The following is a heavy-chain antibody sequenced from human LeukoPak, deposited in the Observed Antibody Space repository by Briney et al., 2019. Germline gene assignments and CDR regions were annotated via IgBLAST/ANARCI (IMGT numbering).Heavy chain of an antibody. J-gene: IGHJ4*02. V-gene: IGHV1-2*02. CDR1: GYTFTSYA. D-gene: IGHD3-10*01. Sequence: GASVKVSCKASGYTFTSYAMNWVRQAPGQGLEWMGWINPNSGGTNYAQKFQGRVTMTRDTSISTAYMELSRLRSDDTAVYYCARAVVRGVINLVDYWGQGTLVTVSS. CDR2: INPNSGGT. CDR3: ARAVVRGVINLVDY.